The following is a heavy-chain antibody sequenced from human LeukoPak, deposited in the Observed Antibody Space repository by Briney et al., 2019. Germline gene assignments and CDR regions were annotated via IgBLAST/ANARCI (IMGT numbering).Heavy chain of an antibody. CDR3: ARLLGELPDY. V-gene: IGHV4-39*01. J-gene: IGHJ4*02. D-gene: IGHD3-16*01. CDR2: IYYSGST. Sequence: MSSETLSLTCTVSGGSISNSNYYWGWIRQPPGKGLEWIGNIYYSGSTYYNPSLKSRVTISVDTSKNQFSLKLSSVTAADTAVYYCARLLGELPDYWGQGTLVTVSS. CDR1: GGSISNSNYY.